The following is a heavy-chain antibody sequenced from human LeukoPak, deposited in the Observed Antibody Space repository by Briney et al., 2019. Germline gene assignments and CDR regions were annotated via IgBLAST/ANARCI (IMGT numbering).Heavy chain of an antibody. CDR2: ISSSSSYI. V-gene: IGHV3-21*01. CDR3: ARSIAAAPLDY. D-gene: IGHD6-13*01. Sequence: GGSLRLSCAASGFTFSSYSMNWVRQAPGKGLEWFSSISSSSSYIYYADSVKGRFTISRGNAKNSLYLQMNSLRAEDTAVYYCARSIAAAPLDYWGQGTLVTVSS. J-gene: IGHJ4*02. CDR1: GFTFSSYS.